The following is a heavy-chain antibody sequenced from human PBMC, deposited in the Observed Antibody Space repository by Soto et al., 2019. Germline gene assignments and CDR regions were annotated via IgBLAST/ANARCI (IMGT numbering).Heavy chain of an antibody. CDR3: AIGHWLGK. CDR2: IYSGGST. V-gene: IGHV3-66*01. CDR1: GFTVSSNY. Sequence: PGGSLRLSCAASGFTVSSNYMSWVRQAPGKGLEWVSVIYSGGSTYYADSVKGRFTISRDNAKNSLYLQLNALRAEDTAVYYCAIGHWLGKWGQGTLVTVSS. D-gene: IGHD6-19*01. J-gene: IGHJ4*02.